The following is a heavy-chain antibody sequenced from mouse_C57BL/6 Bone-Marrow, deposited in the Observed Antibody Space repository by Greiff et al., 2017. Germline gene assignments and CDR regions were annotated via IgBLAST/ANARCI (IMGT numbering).Heavy chain of an antibody. V-gene: IGHV3-6*01. D-gene: IGHD1-1*01. J-gene: IGHJ2*01. CDR3: ARDGYGSSYNY. Sequence: EVQLVESGPGLVKPSQSLSLTCSVTGYSITSGYYWNWIRQFPGNKLEWMGYISYDGSNNYNPSLKNRISITRYTSKNQFFLKLNSVTTEDTATYYCARDGYGSSYNYWGQGTTLTVSS. CDR2: ISYDGSN. CDR1: GYSITSGYY.